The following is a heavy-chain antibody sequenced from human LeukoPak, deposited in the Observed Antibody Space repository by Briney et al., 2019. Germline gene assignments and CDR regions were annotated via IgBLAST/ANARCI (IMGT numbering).Heavy chain of an antibody. V-gene: IGHV3-30-3*01. J-gene: IGHJ4*02. Sequence: GGSLRLSCAASGFTFSSYAMHWVRQAPGKGLEWVAVISYDGSNKYYADSVKGRFTISRDNSKNTLYLQMNSLRAEDTAVYYCARGGTGPNFDYWGQGTLVTVSS. CDR2: ISYDGSNK. CDR1: GFTFSSYA. CDR3: ARGGTGPNFDY.